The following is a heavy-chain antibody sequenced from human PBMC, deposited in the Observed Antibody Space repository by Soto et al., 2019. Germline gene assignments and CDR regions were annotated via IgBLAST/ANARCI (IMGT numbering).Heavy chain of an antibody. D-gene: IGHD4-17*01. J-gene: IGHJ4*02. CDR1: GFTFGDYA. CDR2: ISWNSGSI. Sequence: EVQLVESGGGLVQPGRSLRLSCAAFGFTFGDYAMHWVRQAPGKGLEWVSGISWNSGSIAYADSVKGRFTISRDNAKNSLYLQMYSLRAEETALYFCAKDIGVTTKRTSFDYWGQGTLVTVSS. V-gene: IGHV3-9*01. CDR3: AKDIGVTTKRTSFDY.